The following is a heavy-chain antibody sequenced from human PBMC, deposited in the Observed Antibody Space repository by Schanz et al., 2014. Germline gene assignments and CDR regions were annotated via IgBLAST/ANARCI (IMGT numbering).Heavy chain of an antibody. V-gene: IGHV3-48*01. D-gene: IGHD6-19*01. CDR1: GFTFSSYG. CDR2: ISSSSSTI. Sequence: EVQLVESGGGVVQPGRSLRLSCAASGFTFSSYGMHWVRQVPGKGLEWVSYISSSSSTIYYADSVKGRFTISRDNSKNTLYLQMNSLRAEDTAVYYCARKTDSSGTGDYWGQGTLVTVSS. J-gene: IGHJ4*02. CDR3: ARKTDSSGTGDY.